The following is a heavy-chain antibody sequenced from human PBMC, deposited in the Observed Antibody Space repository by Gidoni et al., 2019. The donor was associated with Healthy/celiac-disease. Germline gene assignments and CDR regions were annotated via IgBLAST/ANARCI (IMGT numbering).Heavy chain of an antibody. J-gene: IGHJ4*02. CDR2: ISDGGSNT. D-gene: IGHD6-19*01. CDR3: AKLGGLGVLYYLDY. CDR1: GLTFSSYA. Sequence: EVQLVESGGGLVQPGGSLRLSCAASGLTFSSYAMTWVRQAPGKGLEWVSTISDGGSNTYYADSVKGRFTISRDNSKNTLYLQMNNLRADDTAVYFCAKLGGLGVLYYLDYWGRGSLVTVSS. V-gene: IGHV3-23*04.